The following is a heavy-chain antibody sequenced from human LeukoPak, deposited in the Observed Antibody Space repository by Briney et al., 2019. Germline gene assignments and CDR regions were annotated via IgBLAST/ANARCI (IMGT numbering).Heavy chain of an antibody. Sequence: GGSLRLSCAASGFIFSFYCMHWVRQAPGKGPMWVSRICPDGTGISYADSVKARFTTSRDNAKNTVYLQMNSLREEDTAVYYCVRDFRSADYWGQATLVTVSS. J-gene: IGHJ4*02. CDR1: GFIFSFYC. CDR2: ICPDGTGI. CDR3: VRDFRSADY. V-gene: IGHV3-74*01.